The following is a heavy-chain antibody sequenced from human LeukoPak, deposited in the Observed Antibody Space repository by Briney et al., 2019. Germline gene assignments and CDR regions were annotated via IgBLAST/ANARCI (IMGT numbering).Heavy chain of an antibody. J-gene: IGHJ4*02. V-gene: IGHV1-69*13. Sequence: SVKVSCKASGGTFSSYAISWVRQAPGQGLEWMGGIIPIFGTANYAQKFQGRVTITADESTSTAYMELSSLRSEDTAVYYCARPKYGGNSLRIDYWGQGTLVTVSS. CDR2: IIPIFGTA. CDR1: GGTFSSYA. CDR3: ARPKYGGNSLRIDY. D-gene: IGHD4-23*01.